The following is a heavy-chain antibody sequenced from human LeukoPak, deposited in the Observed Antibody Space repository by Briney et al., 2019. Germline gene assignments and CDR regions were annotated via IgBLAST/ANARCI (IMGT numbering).Heavy chain of an antibody. CDR1: GFTFNSYA. J-gene: IGHJ6*02. D-gene: IGHD6-6*01. V-gene: IGHV3-23*01. Sequence: GGSLRLSCAASGFTFNSYAISWVRQAPGKGLEWVSVISGSGGDTYHADSVKGRFTISRDISKNTLYLQMNSLRAEDTAVYYCAKGLTARPVGYYYGLDVWGQGTTVTVS. CDR3: AKGLTARPVGYYYGLDV. CDR2: ISGSGGDT.